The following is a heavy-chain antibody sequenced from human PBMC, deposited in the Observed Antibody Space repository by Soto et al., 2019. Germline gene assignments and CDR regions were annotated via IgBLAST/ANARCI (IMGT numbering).Heavy chain of an antibody. CDR1: GFTFSTYG. V-gene: IGHV3-30*18. CDR2: MSYDGTKE. D-gene: IGHD6-13*01. Sequence: TGGSLRLSCAASGFTFSTYGMHWVRQAPGKGLEWVAAMSYDGTKEYYVDSVKGRFTISRDNSRYTLFLQLNSLRDEDTAVYYCAKEYGSTWIDHWGQGTLVTVSS. CDR3: AKEYGSTWIDH. J-gene: IGHJ4*02.